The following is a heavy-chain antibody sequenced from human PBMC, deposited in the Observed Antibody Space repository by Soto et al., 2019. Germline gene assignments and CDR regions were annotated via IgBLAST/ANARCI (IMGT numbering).Heavy chain of an antibody. CDR2: VDPRDGST. D-gene: IGHD6-25*01. V-gene: IGHV1-46*01. CDR3: ARVRSSGREFDY. Sequence: QVQLVQSGAEMKRPGASVILSCKASGYIFTTYSIHWVRQTAGQWLEWMAKVDPRDGSTGYAQKFRGRVSMAWDTSTGTVSMEVSSLTSDDTATYYCARVRSSGREFDYWGQGTQVTVSS. J-gene: IGHJ4*02. CDR1: GYIFTTYS.